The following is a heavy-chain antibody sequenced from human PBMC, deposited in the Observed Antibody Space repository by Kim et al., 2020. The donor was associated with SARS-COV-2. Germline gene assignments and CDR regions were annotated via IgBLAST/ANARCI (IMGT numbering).Heavy chain of an antibody. CDR1: GGSISSYS. CDR3: ARRGGLDV. Sequence: SETLSLTCTVSGGSISSYSWNWIRQPPGKGLEWIGDISDSGKTNYNPSLKSRVTISIDNSKNQFSLKVSSVTAADTAVYYCARRGGLDVWGHETTVTVSS. CDR2: ISDSGKT. V-gene: IGHV4-59*08. J-gene: IGHJ6*02.